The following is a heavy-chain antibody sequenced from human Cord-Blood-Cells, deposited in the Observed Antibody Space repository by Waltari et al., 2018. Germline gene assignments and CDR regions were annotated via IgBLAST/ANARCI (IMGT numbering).Heavy chain of an antibody. Sequence: EVQLLESGGGLVQPGGSLRLSCAASGFTFSSYSMSWVRQAPGKGLVWVSAISGSGGSTYYADSVKGRCTISRDNSKNTLYLQMNSLRAEDTAVYYCAKLYNWKYPMYYFDYWGQGTLVTVSS. J-gene: IGHJ4*02. D-gene: IGHD1-7*01. CDR2: ISGSGGST. CDR1: GFTFSSYS. V-gene: IGHV3-23*01. CDR3: AKLYNWKYPMYYFDY.